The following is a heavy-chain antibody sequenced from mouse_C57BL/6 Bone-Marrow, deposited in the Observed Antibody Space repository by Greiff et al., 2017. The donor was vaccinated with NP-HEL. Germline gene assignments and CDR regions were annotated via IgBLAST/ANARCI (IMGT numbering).Heavy chain of an antibody. Sequence: VQLQQSGAELVRPGASVTLSCKASGYTFTDYEMHWVKQTPVHGLEWIGAIDPETGGTAYNQKFKGKAILTADKSSSTAYMELRSMTSEDSAVYYCTRESSGYVPGFAYWGQGTLVTVSA. D-gene: IGHD3-2*02. CDR3: TRESSGYVPGFAY. V-gene: IGHV1-15*01. CDR2: IDPETGGT. J-gene: IGHJ3*01. CDR1: GYTFTDYE.